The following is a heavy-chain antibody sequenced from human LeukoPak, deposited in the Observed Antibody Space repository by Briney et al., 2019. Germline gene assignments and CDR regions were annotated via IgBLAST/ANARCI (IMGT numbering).Heavy chain of an antibody. CDR2: ISYDGSNK. CDR1: GFTFSSYA. Sequence: GGSLRLSCAASGFTFSSYAMHWVRQAPGKGLEWVAVISYDGSNKYYADSVKGRFTISRDNSKNTLYLQMNSLRAEDTAVYYCARYYGDYLSYFDYWGQRTLVTVSS. CDR3: ARYYGDYLSYFDY. V-gene: IGHV3-30-3*01. J-gene: IGHJ4*02. D-gene: IGHD4-17*01.